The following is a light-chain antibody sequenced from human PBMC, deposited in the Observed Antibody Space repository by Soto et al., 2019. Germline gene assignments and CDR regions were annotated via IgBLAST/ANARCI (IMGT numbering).Light chain of an antibody. V-gene: IGLV2-23*02. CDR3: CSYGGSRAV. J-gene: IGLJ7*01. Sequence: SALTQPASVSGSPGQSITISCTGTSSDVWSHNLVSWYQQHPGQAPKLMIYEVTKRPLGVSTRFSASKSGNTASLTISGLQAEDEADYYCCSYGGSRAVFGGGTQLTVL. CDR1: SSDVWSHNL. CDR2: EVT.